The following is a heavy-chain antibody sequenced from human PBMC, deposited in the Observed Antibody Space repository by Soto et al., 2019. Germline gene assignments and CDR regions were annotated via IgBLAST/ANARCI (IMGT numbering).Heavy chain of an antibody. CDR3: ARRYYATFTGHPYSFDY. D-gene: IGHD3-9*01. Sequence: QVTLKEAGPTLLKPTQTLTLTCTFSGFSLSTSGMGVGWIRQPPGKALEWLALIYLDDDRRDSPSLKSRLTITMNTSNNQVVLTMTNMDPVDTATYYCARRYYATFTGHPYSFDYWGQGTLVTVSS. CDR2: IYLDDDR. J-gene: IGHJ4*02. V-gene: IGHV2-5*02. CDR1: GFSLSTSGMG.